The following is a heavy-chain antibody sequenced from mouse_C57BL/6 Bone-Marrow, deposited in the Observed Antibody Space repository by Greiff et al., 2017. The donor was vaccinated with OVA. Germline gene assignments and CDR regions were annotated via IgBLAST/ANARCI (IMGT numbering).Heavy chain of an antibody. V-gene: IGHV7-3*01. CDR1: GFTFTDYY. D-gene: IGHD2-2*01. J-gene: IGHJ1*03. Sequence: EVKVVESGGGLVQPGGSLSLSCAASGFTFTDYYMSWVRQPPGKALEWLGFIRNKANGYTTEYSASVKGRFTISRDNSQSILYLQMNALRAEDSATYYCARSPSYGYDDWYFDVWGTGTTVTVSS. CDR2: IRNKANGYTT. CDR3: ARSPSYGYDDWYFDV.